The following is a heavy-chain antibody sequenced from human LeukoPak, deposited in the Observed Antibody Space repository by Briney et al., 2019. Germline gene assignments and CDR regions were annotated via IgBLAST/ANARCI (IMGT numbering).Heavy chain of an antibody. CDR3: ARVLRYFDWLPPSFDY. CDR1: GFTFSSYW. Sequence: PGGSLRLSCADSGFTFSSYWMSWVRQAPGKGLEWVANIKQDGSEKYYVDSVKGRFTISRDNAKNSLYLQMNSLRAEDTAVYYCARVLRYFDWLPPSFDYWGQGTLVTVSS. CDR2: IKQDGSEK. J-gene: IGHJ4*02. V-gene: IGHV3-7*01. D-gene: IGHD3-9*01.